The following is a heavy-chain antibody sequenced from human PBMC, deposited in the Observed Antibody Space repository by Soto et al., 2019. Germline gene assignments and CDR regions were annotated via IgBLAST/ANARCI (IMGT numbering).Heavy chain of an antibody. V-gene: IGHV3-23*01. D-gene: IGHD5-12*01. CDR1: GFTFSSFA. CDR3: VTDVRPDGYWDFDY. CDR2: ILGRGDT. Sequence: EVQLLASGGGSVQPGGSLRLSCAASGFTFSSFAMSWVRQAPGKGLEWVSGILGRGDTYYEESVKGRFTISRDNSKNPLVLQLNRLRVEDTAIYYCVTDVRPDGYWDFDYWGQGTLVTVSS. J-gene: IGHJ4*02.